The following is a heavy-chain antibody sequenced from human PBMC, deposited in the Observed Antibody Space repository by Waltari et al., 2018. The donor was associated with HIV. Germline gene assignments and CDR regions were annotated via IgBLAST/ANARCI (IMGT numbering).Heavy chain of an antibody. CDR3: ARDRERWWPGVGARVAGFDP. CDR2: IYYSEST. J-gene: IGHJ5*02. Sequence: QVQLQESGPGLVKPSETLSLTCTVSVGSISSYYWRWIRQPPGKGLEWIGYIYYSESTNYNPSLKSRVTISVDTSKNQFSLKLSSVTAADTAVYYCARDRERWWPGVGARVAGFDPWGQGTLVTVSS. CDR1: VGSISSYY. D-gene: IGHD1-26*01. V-gene: IGHV4-59*13.